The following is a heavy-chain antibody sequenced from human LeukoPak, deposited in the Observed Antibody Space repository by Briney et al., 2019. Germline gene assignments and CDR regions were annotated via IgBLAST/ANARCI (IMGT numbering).Heavy chain of an antibody. CDR3: ARGGGSAAARRFDP. V-gene: IGHV1-8*03. J-gene: IGHJ5*02. CDR2: MNPNSGNT. CDR1: GYTFTSYD. Sequence: ASVKVSCKASGYTFTSYDINWVRQAPGQGLVWMGWMNPNSGNTGYAQKFQGRVTITSHTSISTAYMELSSLRSEDTAVYYCARGGGSAAARRFDPWGQGALVTVSS. D-gene: IGHD6-13*01.